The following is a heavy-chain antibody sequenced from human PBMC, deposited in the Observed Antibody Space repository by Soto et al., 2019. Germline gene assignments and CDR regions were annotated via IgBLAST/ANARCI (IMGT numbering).Heavy chain of an antibody. J-gene: IGHJ5*01. V-gene: IGHV4-31*03. CDR2: IYYSGTT. D-gene: IGHD2-15*01. Sequence: SETLSLTCSVSGGSLSRGSYYWNWIRQHPGKGLEWIGYIYYSGTTYYNPSLKSRVTISVDTSKNQFSLSLSSVTAADTALYYCARDRPYCSGGSCYVGWFDSWGQGTRGTVS. CDR3: ARDRPYCSGGSCYVGWFDS. CDR1: GGSLSRGSYY.